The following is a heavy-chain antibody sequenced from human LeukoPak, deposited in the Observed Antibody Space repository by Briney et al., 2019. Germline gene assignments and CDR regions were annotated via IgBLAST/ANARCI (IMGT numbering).Heavy chain of an antibody. Sequence: GASVKVSCKASGVTFSSYAISWVRQAPGQGLEWMGGIIPIFGTANYAQKFQGRVTITADESTSTAYMELSSLRSEDTAVYYCASRIVVVPAAMAPKFDYWGQGTLVTVSS. J-gene: IGHJ4*02. CDR2: IIPIFGTA. CDR3: ASRIVVVPAAMAPKFDY. CDR1: GVTFSSYA. V-gene: IGHV1-69*13. D-gene: IGHD2-2*01.